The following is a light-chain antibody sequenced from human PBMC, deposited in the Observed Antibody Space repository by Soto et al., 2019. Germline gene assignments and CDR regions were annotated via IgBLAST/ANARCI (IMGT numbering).Light chain of an antibody. V-gene: IGLV1-47*01. J-gene: IGLJ2*01. Sequence: QSALTQPPSASGTPGQRVTISCSGSSSNIGSNYVYWYQQLPGTAPKLLIYRSNRRPSGVPDRFSGSESGTSASLAISGLRSEDEADYYCAAWDDSLSGVVFGRGTKLTVL. CDR1: SSNIGSNY. CDR3: AAWDDSLSGVV. CDR2: RSN.